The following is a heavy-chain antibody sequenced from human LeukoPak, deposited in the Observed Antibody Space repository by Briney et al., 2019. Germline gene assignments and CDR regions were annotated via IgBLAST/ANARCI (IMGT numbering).Heavy chain of an antibody. Sequence: SETLSLTCGVYGGSFSDFYWIWIRQPPEEGLEWIGEINHNGTTKYNPSLKSRITISVDTSKNQFSLKLSSVTAADTAVYYCARDGQWLSDWGQGTLVTVSS. V-gene: IGHV4-34*10. CDR1: GGSFSDFY. CDR3: ARDGQWLSD. CDR2: INHNGTT. D-gene: IGHD6-19*01. J-gene: IGHJ4*02.